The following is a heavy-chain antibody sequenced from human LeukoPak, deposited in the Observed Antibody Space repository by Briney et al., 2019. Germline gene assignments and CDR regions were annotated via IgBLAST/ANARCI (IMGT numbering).Heavy chain of an antibody. CDR1: GGSISSYY. J-gene: IGHJ4*02. Sequence: PSETLSLTCTVSGGSISSYYWSWIRQPPGKGPEWIGYIYYSGSTNYNPSLKSRVTISVDKSKNQFSLKLSSVTAADTAVYYCARVPLPYYDSSGYYDYWGQGTLVTVSS. D-gene: IGHD3-22*01. V-gene: IGHV4-59*12. CDR3: ARVPLPYYDSSGYYDY. CDR2: IYYSGST.